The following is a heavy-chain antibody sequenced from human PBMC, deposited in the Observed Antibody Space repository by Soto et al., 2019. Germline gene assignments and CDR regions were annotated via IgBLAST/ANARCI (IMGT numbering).Heavy chain of an antibody. Sequence: ASVKVSCKASGYTFNFYGITWVRQAPGQGLEWMGWISGFNGNTNYAADLQGRVTMTTDTSASTAYMELRGLRSVDTAVYYCARIRVPPGHDSPHFDSWGQGTLVTVSS. D-gene: IGHD2-15*01. CDR2: ISGFNGNT. CDR3: ARIRVPPGHDSPHFDS. J-gene: IGHJ4*02. V-gene: IGHV1-18*01. CDR1: GYTFNFYG.